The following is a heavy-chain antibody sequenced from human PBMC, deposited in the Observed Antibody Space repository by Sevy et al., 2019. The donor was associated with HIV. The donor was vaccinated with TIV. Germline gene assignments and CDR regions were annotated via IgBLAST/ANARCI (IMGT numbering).Heavy chain of an antibody. CDR3: AAGDIPTNSGYVY. Sequence: ASVKVSCKTSGFTFSRSAVQWVRRARGQRLEWIGWIAVGTGKTDYAQNFQDRVTITRDMSTRMAYMEVTSLRSEDTAIYYCAAGDIPTNSGYVYWGQGILVTVSS. J-gene: IGHJ1*01. V-gene: IGHV1-58*01. CDR2: IAVGTGKT. CDR1: GFTFSRSA. D-gene: IGHD3-22*01.